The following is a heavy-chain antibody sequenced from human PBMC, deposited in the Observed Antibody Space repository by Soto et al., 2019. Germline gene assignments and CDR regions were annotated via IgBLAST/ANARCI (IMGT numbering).Heavy chain of an antibody. Sequence: GGSLRLSCAATGFRFNDYYMTWIRQAPGKGLEWVSYISSGSSTIYYAHSVKGRFTISRDNAKNSLYLQMNSLRAEDTAVYYCATSSGALAASFPYYFDYWGQGILVTVSS. CDR2: ISSGSSTI. D-gene: IGHD6-25*01. V-gene: IGHV3-11*01. CDR1: GFRFNDYY. CDR3: ATSSGALAASFPYYFDY. J-gene: IGHJ4*02.